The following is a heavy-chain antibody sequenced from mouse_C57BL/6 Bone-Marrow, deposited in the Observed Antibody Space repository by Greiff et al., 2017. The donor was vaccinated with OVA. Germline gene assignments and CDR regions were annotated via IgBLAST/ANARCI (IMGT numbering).Heavy chain of an antibody. D-gene: IGHD1-1*01. CDR1: GYAFSSYW. V-gene: IGHV1-80*01. Sequence: QVQLQQSGAELVKPGASVKISCKASGYAFSSYWMNWVKQRPGKGLEWIGQIYPGDGDTNYNGKFKGKATLTADKSSSTAYMQLSSLTSEDSAVYFCASCGYGSSSFRPFDFWGTGTTVTVSS. CDR2: IYPGDGDT. CDR3: ASCGYGSSSFRPFDF. J-gene: IGHJ1*03.